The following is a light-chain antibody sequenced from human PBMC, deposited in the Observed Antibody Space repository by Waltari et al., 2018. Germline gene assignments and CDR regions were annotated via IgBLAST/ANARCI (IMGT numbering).Light chain of an antibody. CDR1: QDISNY. CDR3: QQYDSLPYT. V-gene: IGKV1-33*01. Sequence: DIQMTQSPSSLSASVGDRVTITCQASQDISNYLNWYQQKPGKAPKLLIYDASNLEKGVPSRFSGSGSGTNFTFTISSLQPEDIATYYCQQYDSLPYTFGQGTKLEIK. CDR2: DAS. J-gene: IGKJ2*01.